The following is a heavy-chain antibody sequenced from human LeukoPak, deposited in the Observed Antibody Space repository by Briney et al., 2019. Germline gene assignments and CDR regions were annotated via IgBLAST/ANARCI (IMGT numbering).Heavy chain of an antibody. D-gene: IGHD2-21*01. V-gene: IGHV4-59*01. CDR2: IYYSGST. Sequence: TPSETLSLTCTVSGGSISSYYWSWIRQPPGKGLEWIGYIYYSGSTNYNPSLKSRVTISVDTSKNQFSLKLSSVTAADTAVYYCARDRQDSSDWAYFDYWGQGTLVTVSS. CDR1: GGSISSYY. CDR3: ARDRQDSSDWAYFDY. J-gene: IGHJ4*02.